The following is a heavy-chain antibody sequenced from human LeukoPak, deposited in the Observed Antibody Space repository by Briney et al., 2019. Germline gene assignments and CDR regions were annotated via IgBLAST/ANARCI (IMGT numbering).Heavy chain of an antibody. CDR2: ISGSGGST. CDR3: AKRDGVF. D-gene: IGHD2-8*01. CDR1: GITFSNFA. J-gene: IGHJ4*02. Sequence: GGSLRLSRAASGITFSNFAMSWVRQAPGKGLEWVSTISGSGGSTDYADSVKGRFTISRDNSKNTLYLQMNSLRAEDTAVYYCAKRDGVFWGQGTLVTVSS. V-gene: IGHV3-23*01.